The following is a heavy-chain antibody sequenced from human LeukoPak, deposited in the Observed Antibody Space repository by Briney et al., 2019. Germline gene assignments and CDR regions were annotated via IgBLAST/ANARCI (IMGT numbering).Heavy chain of an antibody. Sequence: GGSLRLSCAASGFTFSDYYMSWIRQAPGKGLEWVSYISSSGSTIYYADPVKGRFTISRDNAKNSLYLQMNSLRAEDTAVYYCARERVVRWLQLVPYWGQGTLVTVSS. J-gene: IGHJ4*02. D-gene: IGHD5-24*01. CDR2: ISSSGSTI. CDR3: ARERVVRWLQLVPY. CDR1: GFTFSDYY. V-gene: IGHV3-11*01.